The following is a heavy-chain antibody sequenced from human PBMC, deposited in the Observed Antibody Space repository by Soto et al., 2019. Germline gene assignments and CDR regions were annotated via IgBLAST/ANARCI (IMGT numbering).Heavy chain of an antibody. D-gene: IGHD3-3*01. Sequence: QVQLVESGGGVVQPGRSLRLSCAASGFTFSTYGMHWVRQAPGKGLEWVAVISYDGKHKYYADSLKGRFTISRDNSKNTLDLQMNSLRAEDTAVYYCAKGAIQDLRGGYYTLFNYWGKRILVTVSS. CDR1: GFTFSTYG. CDR2: ISYDGKHK. V-gene: IGHV3-30*18. CDR3: AKGAIQDLRGGYYTLFNY. J-gene: IGHJ4*02.